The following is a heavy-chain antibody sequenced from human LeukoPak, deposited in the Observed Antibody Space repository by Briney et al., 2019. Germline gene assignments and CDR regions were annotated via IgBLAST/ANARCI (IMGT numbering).Heavy chain of an antibody. CDR2: IYYSGST. Sequence: SETLSLTCTVSGVSISSYNWSWIRQPPGKGLEWIGYIYYSGSTNYNPSLKSRVTISVDTSKNQFSLKLSSVTAADTAVYYCARAVYSSSFPFDYWGQGTLVTVSS. CDR1: GVSISSYN. CDR3: ARAVYSSSFPFDY. J-gene: IGHJ4*02. D-gene: IGHD6-6*01. V-gene: IGHV4-59*01.